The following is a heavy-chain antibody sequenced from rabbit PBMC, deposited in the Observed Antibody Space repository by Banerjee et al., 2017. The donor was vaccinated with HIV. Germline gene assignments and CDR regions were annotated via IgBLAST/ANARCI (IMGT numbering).Heavy chain of an antibody. CDR1: EFSFNSGYD. D-gene: IGHD1-1*01. CDR3: ARDLDGVIGWNFGW. V-gene: IGHV1S40*01. Sequence: QSLEESGGGLVKPGASPTLTCKASEFSFNSGYDMCWVRQAPGKGLEWIACIDTGFGGTTYYASWAKGRFTISKTSSTTVTLQMTSLTAADTATYFCARDLDGVIGWNFGWWGPGTLVTVS. CDR2: IDTGFGGTT. J-gene: IGHJ4*01.